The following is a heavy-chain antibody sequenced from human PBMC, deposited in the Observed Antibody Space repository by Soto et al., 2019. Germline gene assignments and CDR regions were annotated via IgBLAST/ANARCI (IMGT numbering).Heavy chain of an antibody. Sequence: SETLSLTCAVYGGSFSGYYWTWIRQPPGKGLEWIGEINHSGSTNHNPSLKSRLTVSVDTSKNQFSLKLSSVTAADTAVYYCARDRRLQSYGGYRMDVWGQGTTVTVSS. D-gene: IGHD4-4*01. CDR2: INHSGST. J-gene: IGHJ6*02. CDR1: GGSFSGYY. CDR3: ARDRRLQSYGGYRMDV. V-gene: IGHV4-34*01.